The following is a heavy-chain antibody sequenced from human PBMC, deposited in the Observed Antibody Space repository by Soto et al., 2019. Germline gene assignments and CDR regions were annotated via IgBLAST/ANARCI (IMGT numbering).Heavy chain of an antibody. CDR1: GGSIKNTGAN. CDR3: ATHTSGSRNGPHT. CDR2: VYYTGTT. D-gene: IGHD1-26*01. J-gene: IGHJ5*02. Sequence: QLQLQESGPGLVKPSETLSLTCTVSGGSIKNTGANWGWVSQPPGKGLEWIGSVYYTGTTYYNPSVQSQHTISIDTSQNQYSLSVNSVAAADTAVYYCATHTSGSRNGPHTWGQGTLVTVSS. V-gene: IGHV4-39*01.